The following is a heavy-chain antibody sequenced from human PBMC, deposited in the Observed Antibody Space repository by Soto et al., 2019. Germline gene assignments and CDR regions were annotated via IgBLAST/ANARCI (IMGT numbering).Heavy chain of an antibody. CDR1: GGTFSSYA. Sequence: GGSLRLSCKASGGTFSSYAISWVRQAPGQGLEWMGGIIPIFGTANYAQKFQGRVTITADKSTSTAYMELSSLRSEDTAVYYCARDRDEAVAGTRPSGYYYYGMDVWGQGTTVTVSS. CDR3: ARDRDEAVAGTRPSGYYYYGMDV. J-gene: IGHJ6*02. V-gene: IGHV1-69*06. D-gene: IGHD6-19*01. CDR2: IIPIFGTA.